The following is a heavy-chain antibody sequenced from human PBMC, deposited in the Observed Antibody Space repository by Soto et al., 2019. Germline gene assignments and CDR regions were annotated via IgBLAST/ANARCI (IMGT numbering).Heavy chain of an antibody. CDR3: VAETPFTRGLDV. J-gene: IGHJ1*01. D-gene: IGHD3-16*01. CDR1: GYTFNSYY. V-gene: IGHV1-46*02. Sequence: QVQLVQSGAEVKKPGASVKISCKASGYTFNSYYIHWVRQAPGEGLEWMALISPNGVDTFYAQKFQGRVTLTRDTSTDTVNMELSSLGSEDTAQYYCVAETPFTRGLDVWGQGTLVTVSS. CDR2: ISPNGVDT.